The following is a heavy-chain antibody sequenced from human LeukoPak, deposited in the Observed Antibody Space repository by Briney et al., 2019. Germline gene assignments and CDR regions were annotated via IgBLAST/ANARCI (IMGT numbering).Heavy chain of an antibody. CDR1: GFTFSSYG. V-gene: IGHV3-30*18. J-gene: IGHJ4*02. Sequence: PGGSLKLSCAASGFTFSSYGMHWVRQAPGKGLEWVAVISYDGSNKYYADSVKGRFTISRDNSKNTLDLQMNSLRVEDTAVYYCAKEVGAVGTPLFDYWGQGTLVTVSS. CDR2: ISYDGSNK. CDR3: AKEVGAVGTPLFDY. D-gene: IGHD6-13*01.